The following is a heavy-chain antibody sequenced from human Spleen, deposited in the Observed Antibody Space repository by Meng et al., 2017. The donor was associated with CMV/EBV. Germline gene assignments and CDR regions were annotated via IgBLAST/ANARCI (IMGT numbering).Heavy chain of an antibody. CDR1: GYRFTGYS. CDR3: ARIPAGNTGGRPFDY. D-gene: IGHD4-23*01. CDR2: INPHRGDT. Sequence: ASVKVSCKASGYRFTGYSLHWVRQAPGQGFEWMGWINPHRGDTDYAQKFQGKVTMTRDTSINTAYMELTRLTSDDTAVYYCARIPAGNTGGRPFDYWGQGTLVTVSS. V-gene: IGHV1-2*02. J-gene: IGHJ4*02.